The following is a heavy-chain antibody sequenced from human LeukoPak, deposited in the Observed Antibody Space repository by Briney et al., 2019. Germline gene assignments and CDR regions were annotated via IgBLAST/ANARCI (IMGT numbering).Heavy chain of an antibody. CDR2: IYYSGST. Sequence: SETLSLTCTVSGDSISSSSYNWGWIRQPPGKGLEWIGSIYYSGSTYFNPSLKSRVTISIDTSKNQFSLELTSVTAADTAVYYCARQHRDPHKPRWSPGSPFDYWGQGTLVTVSS. V-gene: IGHV4-39*01. D-gene: IGHD4-23*01. CDR1: GDSISSSSYN. CDR3: ARQHRDPHKPRWSPGSPFDY. J-gene: IGHJ4*02.